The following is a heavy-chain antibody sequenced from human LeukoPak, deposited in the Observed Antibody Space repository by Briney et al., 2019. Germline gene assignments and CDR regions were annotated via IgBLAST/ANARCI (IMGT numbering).Heavy chain of an antibody. V-gene: IGHV3-21*01. CDR1: GFTFSTYS. J-gene: IGHJ4*02. Sequence: GGSLRLSCAASGFTFSTYSMNWVRQAPGKGLEWVSSISSSSSYIYYADSVKGRFTISRDNAKNSLYLQMNSLRSQDAAVYYCARGAINPLLYYFDYWGQGTLVTVSS. CDR3: ARGAINPLLYYFDY. D-gene: IGHD2-21*01. CDR2: ISSSSSYI.